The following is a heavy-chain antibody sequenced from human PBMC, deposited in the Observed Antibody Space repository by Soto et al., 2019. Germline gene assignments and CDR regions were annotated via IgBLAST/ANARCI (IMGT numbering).Heavy chain of an antibody. CDR3: AREVTVASYSFDF. V-gene: IGHV1-69*13. J-gene: IGHJ4*02. Sequence: GASVKVSCKASGGTFNNYALSWVRQAPGQGLEWMGGIIPIFNSANYAQKFQGRVTITADDSTSTAYMELRSLRPDDTAVYYCAREVTVASYSFDFWGQGTLLTVSS. D-gene: IGHD5-12*01. CDR2: IIPIFNSA. CDR1: GGTFNNYA.